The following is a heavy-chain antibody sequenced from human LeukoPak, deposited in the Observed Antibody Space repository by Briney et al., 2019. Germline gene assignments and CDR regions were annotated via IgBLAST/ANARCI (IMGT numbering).Heavy chain of an antibody. Sequence: WVRQAPGKGLEWIGSIYYSGSTYYNPSLKSRVTISVDTSKNQFSLKLSSVTAADTAVYYCARAGVDYYGSGSYLNWFDPWGQGTLVTVSS. J-gene: IGHJ5*02. V-gene: IGHV4-39*07. CDR3: ARAGVDYYGSGSYLNWFDP. D-gene: IGHD3-10*01. CDR2: IYYSGST.